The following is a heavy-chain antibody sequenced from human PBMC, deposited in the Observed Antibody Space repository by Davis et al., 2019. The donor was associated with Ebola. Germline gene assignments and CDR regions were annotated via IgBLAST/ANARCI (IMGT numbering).Heavy chain of an antibody. D-gene: IGHD6-19*01. Sequence: GESLKISCAASGFTFSSYAMHWVRQAPGKGLEGVAVISYDGSNKYYADSVKGRFTISRDNSKRTLYLQMHSLRAEDTAVYYCAKDLFPIAVSGILDYWGQGTLVTVSS. CDR2: ISYDGSNK. CDR3: AKDLFPIAVSGILDY. CDR1: GFTFSSYA. V-gene: IGHV3-30-3*01. J-gene: IGHJ4*02.